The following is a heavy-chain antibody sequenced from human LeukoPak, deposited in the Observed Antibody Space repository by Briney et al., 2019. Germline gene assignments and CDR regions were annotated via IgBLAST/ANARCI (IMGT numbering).Heavy chain of an antibody. J-gene: IGHJ4*02. Sequence: SETLSLTCTVSGYSISRGYHWGWIRQPPGKGLEWIGSMYYSGNSYHNPSLKSRLTISVDASRNQFSLKLSSVTAADTAVYYCARYSSSSSNNYWGQGTLVTVSS. D-gene: IGHD6-6*01. CDR1: GYSISRGYH. CDR2: MYYSGNS. V-gene: IGHV4-38-2*02. CDR3: ARYSSSSSNNY.